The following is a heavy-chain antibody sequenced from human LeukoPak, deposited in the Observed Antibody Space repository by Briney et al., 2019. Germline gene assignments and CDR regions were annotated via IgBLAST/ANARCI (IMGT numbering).Heavy chain of an antibody. CDR2: ISSTNSYI. D-gene: IGHD1-26*01. CDR1: GFSFSSYS. Sequence: GGSLRLSCAASGFSFSSYSMNWVRQAPGKGLEWVSSISSTNSYIYYADSVKGRFTISRDNAKNSLYLQMNSLRAEDTAVYYCARDPHSGSYHWGQGTLVTVSS. J-gene: IGHJ5*02. CDR3: ARDPHSGSYH. V-gene: IGHV3-21*01.